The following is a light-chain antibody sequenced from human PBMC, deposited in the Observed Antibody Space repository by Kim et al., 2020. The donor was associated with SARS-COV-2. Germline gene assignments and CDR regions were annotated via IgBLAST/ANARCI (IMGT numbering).Light chain of an antibody. CDR3: QQYGGSLTWT. Sequence: QVERATLSCRASQSISSSFLACYQQKPGQAPRLLIYGASNRATGIPHRFNGSGSGTDFTLTISRLEPEDFAIYYCQQYGGSLTWTFGQGTKVDIK. J-gene: IGKJ1*01. CDR1: QSISSSF. CDR2: GAS. V-gene: IGKV3-20*01.